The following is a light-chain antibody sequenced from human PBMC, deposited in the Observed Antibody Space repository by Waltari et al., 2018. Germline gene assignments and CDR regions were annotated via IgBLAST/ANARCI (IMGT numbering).Light chain of an antibody. Sequence: QSALTQPPSASGSPGQSVTISCTGTSSDVGGYNYVYWYQQHPGKAPKLMIYEVSTRPSGVPYRFSGSKSGSAVSLTVSGLQAEDEADYYCSSYAGSNNYVFGTGTKVTVL. CDR2: EVS. J-gene: IGLJ1*01. V-gene: IGLV2-8*01. CDR3: SSYAGSNNYV. CDR1: SSDVGGYNY.